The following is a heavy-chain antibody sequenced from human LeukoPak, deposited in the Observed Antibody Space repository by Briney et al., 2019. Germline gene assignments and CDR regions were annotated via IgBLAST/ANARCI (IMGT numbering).Heavy chain of an antibody. Sequence: SETLSLTCTVSGGSINSYYWSWIRQPPGKGPEWIGYFYYIGNTNYNPSLNSRVTISVDMSKNQLSLNLTSVTAADTAVYYCARSPWDKGRTSLDYWGQGTLVTVSS. D-gene: IGHD1/OR15-1a*01. V-gene: IGHV4-59*01. CDR3: ARSPWDKGRTSLDY. J-gene: IGHJ4*02. CDR1: GGSINSYY. CDR2: FYYIGNT.